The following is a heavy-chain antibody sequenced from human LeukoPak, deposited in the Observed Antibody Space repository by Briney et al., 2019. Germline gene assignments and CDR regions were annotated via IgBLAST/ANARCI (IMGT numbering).Heavy chain of an antibody. Sequence: SVKVSCKASGGTSSSYAISWVRQAPGQGLEWMGRIIPAFGTPSYAQNFQGRVTITTDESRTTAYMELRSLRSEDTAVYYCVRMKYYDLWSGDDYWGQGTLVTVSS. CDR1: GGTSSSYA. CDR2: IIPAFGTP. CDR3: VRMKYYDLWSGDDY. J-gene: IGHJ4*02. D-gene: IGHD3-3*01. V-gene: IGHV1-69*05.